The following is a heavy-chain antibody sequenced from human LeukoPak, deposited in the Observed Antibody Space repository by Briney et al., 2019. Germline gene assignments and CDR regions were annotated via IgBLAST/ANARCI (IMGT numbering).Heavy chain of an antibody. Sequence: GGSLRLSCAASGFTFRSYEMSWVRQAPGKGLEWVSYISSSGSTIYYADSVKGRFTISRDNATNSLYLQMNSQRAEDTSVYYCARSYGDYDVYFDLWGRGTLVTVSS. J-gene: IGHJ2*01. V-gene: IGHV3-48*03. CDR2: ISSSGSTI. D-gene: IGHD4-17*01. CDR1: GFTFRSYE. CDR3: ARSYGDYDVYFDL.